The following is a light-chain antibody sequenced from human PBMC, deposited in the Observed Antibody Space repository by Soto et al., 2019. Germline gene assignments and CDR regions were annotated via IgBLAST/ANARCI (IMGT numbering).Light chain of an antibody. V-gene: IGLV2-14*01. Sequence: QSVLTQPASVSGSPGQSITISSTGTSSDVGGYNYVSWYQQHPGKAPKLMIYEVSNRPSGVSNRFSGSKSGNTASLTISGLQAEDEADYYCSSYTSSSTSVVFGGGTKLTVL. CDR1: SSDVGGYNY. CDR3: SSYTSSSTSVV. J-gene: IGLJ2*01. CDR2: EVS.